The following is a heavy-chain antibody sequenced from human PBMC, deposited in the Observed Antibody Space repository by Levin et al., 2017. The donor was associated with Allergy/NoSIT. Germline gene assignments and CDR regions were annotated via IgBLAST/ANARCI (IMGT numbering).Heavy chain of an antibody. Sequence: SCAASGFTFNNYALYWVRQAPGKGLEWVAVMSYDGSNKYYADSVKGRFTISRDNSKNTLYLQINSLRADDTAVYYCARGGLSILATILDHWGQGTLVTVSS. CDR3: ARGGLSILATILDH. V-gene: IGHV3-30*14. CDR2: MSYDGSNK. D-gene: IGHD5-12*01. CDR1: GFTFNNYA. J-gene: IGHJ4*02.